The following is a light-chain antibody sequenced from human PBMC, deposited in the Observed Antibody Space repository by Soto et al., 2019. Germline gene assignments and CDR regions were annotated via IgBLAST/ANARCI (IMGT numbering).Light chain of an antibody. CDR1: QSVSSN. J-gene: IGKJ1*01. CDR2: GAS. CDR3: QQYGSSPPGT. Sequence: EIVMTQSPATLSVSPGERATLSCRASQSVSSNLAWYQQKPGQAPRLLIYGASTRATGIPARFSGSGSGTDFTLTISRLEPEDFAVYYCQQYGSSPPGTFGQGTKVDIK. V-gene: IGKV3-15*01.